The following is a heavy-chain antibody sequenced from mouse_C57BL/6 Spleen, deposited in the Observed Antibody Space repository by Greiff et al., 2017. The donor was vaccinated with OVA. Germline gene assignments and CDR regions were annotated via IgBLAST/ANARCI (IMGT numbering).Heavy chain of an antibody. CDR2: IDPETGGT. D-gene: IGHD2-12*01. J-gene: IGHJ2*01. CDR1: GYTFTDYE. Sequence: VHLVESGAELVRPGASVTLSCKASGYTFTDYEMHWVKQTPVHGLEWIGAIDPETGGTAYNQKFKGKAILTADKSSSTAYMELRSLTSEDSAVYYCTYYSYYFDYWGQGTTLTVSS. V-gene: IGHV1-15*01. CDR3: TYYSYYFDY.